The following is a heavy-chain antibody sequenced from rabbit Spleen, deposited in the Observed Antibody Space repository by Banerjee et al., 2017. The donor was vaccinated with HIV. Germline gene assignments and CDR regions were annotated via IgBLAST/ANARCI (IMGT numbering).Heavy chain of an antibody. J-gene: IGHJ4*01. CDR1: GFTLSTYY. D-gene: IGHD4-1*01. Sequence: QLKESGGGLVQPGGSLKLSCKASGFTLSTYYMNWVRQAPGKGLEWIGYIDPVFGITYYANSVKGRFTISSDNAQNTVDLQMNSLTAADTATYFCARNYNSAWDLWGPGTLVTVS. CDR3: ARNYNSAWDL. CDR2: IDPVFGIT. V-gene: IGHV1S7*01.